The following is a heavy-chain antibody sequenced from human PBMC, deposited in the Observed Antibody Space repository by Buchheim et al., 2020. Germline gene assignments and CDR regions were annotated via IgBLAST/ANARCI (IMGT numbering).Heavy chain of an antibody. J-gene: IGHJ6*02. CDR1: GFTFSSYG. D-gene: IGHD1-26*01. CDR3: AKSAMWAYYYGMDV. V-gene: IGHV3-33*06. Sequence: QVQLVESGGGVVQPGRSLRLSCAASGFTFSSYGMHWVRQAPGKGLEWVAVIWYDGSNKYYADSVKGRFTISRDNSKNTLYLQMNSLRAEDTAVYYCAKSAMWAYYYGMDVWGQGTT. CDR2: IWYDGSNK.